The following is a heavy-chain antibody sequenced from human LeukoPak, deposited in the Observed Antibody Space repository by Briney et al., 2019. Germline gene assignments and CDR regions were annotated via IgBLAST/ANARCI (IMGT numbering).Heavy chain of an antibody. J-gene: IGHJ3*02. CDR2: ISGSGGST. V-gene: IGHV3-23*01. CDR3: ARKMYGDYRSDAFDI. CDR1: GFTFSSYA. D-gene: IGHD4-17*01. Sequence: GGSLGLSCAASGFTFSSYAMSWVRQAPGKGLEWVSAISGSGGSTYYADSVKGRFTISRDNSKNTLYLQMGSLRAEDMAVYYCARKMYGDYRSDAFDIWGQGTMVTVSS.